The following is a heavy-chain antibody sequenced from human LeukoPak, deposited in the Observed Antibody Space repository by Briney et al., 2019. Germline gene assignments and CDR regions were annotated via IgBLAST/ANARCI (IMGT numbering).Heavy chain of an antibody. Sequence: GGSLRLSCAASGFTFSSYSMNWVRQAPGKGLEWVAVIWYDGSNKYYADSVKGRFTISRDNSKNTLYLQMNSLRAEDTAVYYCARDRSAAAAHYFDYWGKGTLVTVSS. V-gene: IGHV3-33*08. CDR2: IWYDGSNK. CDR3: ARDRSAAAAHYFDY. CDR1: GFTFSSYS. D-gene: IGHD6-13*01. J-gene: IGHJ4*02.